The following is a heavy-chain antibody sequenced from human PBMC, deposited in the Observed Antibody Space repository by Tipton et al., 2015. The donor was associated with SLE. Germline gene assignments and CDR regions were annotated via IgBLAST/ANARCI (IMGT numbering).Heavy chain of an antibody. J-gene: IGHJ3*01. CDR3: ARENVAADGALDV. Sequence: GLVKPSETLSLTCGVSDFSVSSGYYWGWIRLPPGKGLEWIASIYHSGSTYYNPSLKSRVTISVDTSKNQFSLNLSSVTAADTAVYYCARENVAADGALDVWGQGTMVTVSS. CDR2: IYHSGST. CDR1: DFSVSSGYY. D-gene: IGHD6-13*01. V-gene: IGHV4-38-2*02.